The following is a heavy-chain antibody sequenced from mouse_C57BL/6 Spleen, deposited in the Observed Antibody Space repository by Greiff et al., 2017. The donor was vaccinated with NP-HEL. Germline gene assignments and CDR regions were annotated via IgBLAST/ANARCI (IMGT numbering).Heavy chain of an antibody. CDR1: GFTFSSYA. CDR2: ISDGGSYT. V-gene: IGHV5-4*01. Sequence: VQGVESGGGLVKPGGSLKLSCAASGFTFSSYAMSWVRQTPEKRLEWVATISDGGSYTYYPDNVKGRFTISRDNAKNNLYLQMSHLKSEDTAMYYCARGYYYGSSPWFAYWGQGTLVTVSA. J-gene: IGHJ3*01. D-gene: IGHD1-1*01. CDR3: ARGYYYGSSPWFAY.